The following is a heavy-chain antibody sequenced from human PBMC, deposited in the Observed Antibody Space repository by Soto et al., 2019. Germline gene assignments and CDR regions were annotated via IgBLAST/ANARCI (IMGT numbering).Heavy chain of an antibody. J-gene: IGHJ6*02. Sequence: PGGSLRLSCAASGFTFSDSAIHWVRQASGKGLEWIGRIRSISNSFATAYAASVKGRFTISRDDSKNTAYLQMNSLKTEDTAVYYCTRRVEKDQVFVDYYAMAFWGQGTTVTVSS. CDR1: GFTFSDSA. CDR3: TRRVEKDQVFVDYYAMAF. CDR2: IRSISNSFAT. V-gene: IGHV3-73*01. D-gene: IGHD3-10*02.